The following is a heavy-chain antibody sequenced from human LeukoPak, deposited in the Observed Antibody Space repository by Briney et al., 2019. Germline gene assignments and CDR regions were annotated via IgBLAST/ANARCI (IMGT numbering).Heavy chain of an antibody. CDR2: ITNDNYDT. CDR3: AREGISRKMDFDY. V-gene: IGHV3-23*01. Sequence: GVSLRLSCAASGFIFNKHAMSWVRQAPEKGLEWVSSITNDNYDTFYADSVKGRFTISRDESKNTLYLQMKSLRAEDTAVYYCAREGISRKMDFDYWGQGTLVTVSS. CDR1: GFIFNKHA. D-gene: IGHD2/OR15-2a*01. J-gene: IGHJ4*02.